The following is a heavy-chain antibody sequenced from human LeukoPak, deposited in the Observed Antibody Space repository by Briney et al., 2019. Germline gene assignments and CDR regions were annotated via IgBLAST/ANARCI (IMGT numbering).Heavy chain of an antibody. CDR2: IWYDGSNK. J-gene: IGHJ4*02. Sequence: GRSLRLSCAAXGXXXXXXGXXXXXXAXXXXLXXVXVIWYDGSNKYYADSVKGRXTISRDNSKNTLYLQMNSLRAEXTAVYYCARDVAAAATGSDYWGQGTLVTVSS. D-gene: IGHD6-13*01. CDR3: ARDVAAAATGSDY. CDR1: GXXXXXXG. V-gene: IGHV3-33*01.